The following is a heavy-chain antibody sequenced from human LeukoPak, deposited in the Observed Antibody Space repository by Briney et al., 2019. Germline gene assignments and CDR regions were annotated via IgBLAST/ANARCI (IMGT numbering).Heavy chain of an antibody. CDR2: IYHSGST. V-gene: IGHV4-4*02. J-gene: IGHJ5*02. CDR3: AREGSVVVVPAAKQGWFDP. CDR1: GGSISSSNW. D-gene: IGHD2-2*01. Sequence: SETLSLTCAVSGGSISSSNWWSWVRQPPGKGLEWIGEIYHSGSTNYNPSLKSRVTISVDKFKNQFSLKLSSVTAADTAVYYCAREGSVVVVPAAKQGWFDPWGQGTLVTVSS.